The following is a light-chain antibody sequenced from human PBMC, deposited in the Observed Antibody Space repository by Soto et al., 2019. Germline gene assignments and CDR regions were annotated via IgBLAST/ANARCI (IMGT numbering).Light chain of an antibody. CDR1: QSISSW. CDR2: KAS. Sequence: DIQMTQSPSTLSASVGDIVTVTCRASQSISSWLAWYQQTPGKAPNLLIYKASSLESRVPSRFSGSGSGTDFTLTISSLQPDDFATYYCQQYNSYPWTFGQGTKVEIK. V-gene: IGKV1-5*03. CDR3: QQYNSYPWT. J-gene: IGKJ1*01.